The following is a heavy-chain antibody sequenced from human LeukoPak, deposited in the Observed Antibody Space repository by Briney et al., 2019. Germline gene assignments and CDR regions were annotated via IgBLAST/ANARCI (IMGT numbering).Heavy chain of an antibody. CDR2: IIPIFGTA. D-gene: IGHD3-9*01. J-gene: IGHJ5*02. CDR1: GGTFSSYA. V-gene: IGHV1-69*05. CDR3: ARELGIEFDP. Sequence: PVASVKVSCKASGGTFSSYAISWVRQAPGQGLEWMGGIIPIFGTANYAQKFQGRVTMTRDTSTSTVYMELSSLRSEDTAVYYCARELGIEFDPWGQGTLVTVSS.